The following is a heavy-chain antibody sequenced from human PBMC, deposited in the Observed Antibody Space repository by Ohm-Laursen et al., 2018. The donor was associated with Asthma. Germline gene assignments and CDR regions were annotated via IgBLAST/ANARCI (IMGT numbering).Heavy chain of an antibody. D-gene: IGHD6-19*01. CDR2: ISYDGSNK. J-gene: IGHJ4*02. Sequence: SLRLSCAAPGFTFSSYGMHWVRQAPGKGLEWVAVISYDGSNKYYADSVKGRFTISRDNSKNTLYLQMNSLRAEDTAVYYCAKGYSSGWYHHYFDYWGQGTLVTVSS. V-gene: IGHV3-30*18. CDR3: AKGYSSGWYHHYFDY. CDR1: GFTFSSYG.